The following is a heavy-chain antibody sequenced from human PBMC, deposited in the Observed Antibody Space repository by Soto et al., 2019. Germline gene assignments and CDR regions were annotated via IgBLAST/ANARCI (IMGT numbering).Heavy chain of an antibody. D-gene: IGHD4-17*01. Sequence: ASVKVSCQVSGYTLTELSMHWVRQAPGKGLEWMGGFDPEDGETIYAQKFQGRVTMTEDTTTDTAYMELSSLRSEDTAVYYCATPSTVTNYDFDYWGQGTLVTVSS. CDR3: ATPSTVTNYDFDY. CDR1: GYTLTELS. J-gene: IGHJ4*02. CDR2: FDPEDGET. V-gene: IGHV1-24*01.